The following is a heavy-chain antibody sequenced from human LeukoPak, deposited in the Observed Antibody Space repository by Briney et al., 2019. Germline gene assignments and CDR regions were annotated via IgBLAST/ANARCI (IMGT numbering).Heavy chain of an antibody. CDR1: GGTFSGYA. J-gene: IGHJ4*02. D-gene: IGHD4-23*01. CDR2: IIPIFGTA. V-gene: IGHV1-69*05. Sequence: SVKVSCKASGGTFSGYAISWVRQAPGQGLEWMGGIIPIFGTANYAQKFQGRVTMTRDTSTSTVYMELSSLRSEDTAVYYCARARYGGNSPPGDYWGQGTLVTVSS. CDR3: ARARYGGNSPPGDY.